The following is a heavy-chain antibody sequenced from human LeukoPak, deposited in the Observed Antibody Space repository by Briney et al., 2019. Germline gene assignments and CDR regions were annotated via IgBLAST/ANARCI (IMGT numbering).Heavy chain of an antibody. CDR3: AKVSGSYPHYFDY. J-gene: IGHJ4*02. CDR2: ISGDGGST. D-gene: IGHD1-26*01. V-gene: IGHV3-43*02. CDR1: GFTFDDYA. Sequence: GGSLRLSCAASGFTFDDYAMHWIRQAPGKGLEWVSLISGDGGSTYYADSVKGRFTISRDNSRNSLYLQMNSLRTEDTALYYCAKVSGSYPHYFDYWGQGTLVTVSS.